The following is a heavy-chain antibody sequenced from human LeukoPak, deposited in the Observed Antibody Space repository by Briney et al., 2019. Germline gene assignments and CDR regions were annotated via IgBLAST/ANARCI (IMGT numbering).Heavy chain of an antibody. Sequence: GGSLRLSCTASGFTFSNYGMHWVRQAPGKGLEWVAFIRYDGSNKYYADSVKGRFTISRDNSKNTLYLQMNSLRAEDTAVYYCSRSRRGFGYFDYWGQGTLVTVSS. J-gene: IGHJ4*02. D-gene: IGHD3-3*01. V-gene: IGHV3-30*02. CDR2: IRYDGSNK. CDR3: SRSRRGFGYFDY. CDR1: GFTFSNYG.